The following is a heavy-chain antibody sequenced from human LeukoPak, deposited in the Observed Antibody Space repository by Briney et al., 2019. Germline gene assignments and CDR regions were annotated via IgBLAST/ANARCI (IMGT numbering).Heavy chain of an antibody. D-gene: IGHD2-15*01. CDR2: MNPNSGGT. V-gene: IGHV1-2*02. Sequence: APVKVSCKPSVYTFTRYYMHSVPQAPGQRLEGMGWMNPNSGGTNYAQKFQGRVTMTRDTSISTAYMELSRLRSGDTAVYYCAVVVVAATRAFDAFDIWGQGTMVTVSS. CDR3: AVVVVAATRAFDAFDI. CDR1: VYTFTRYY. J-gene: IGHJ3*02.